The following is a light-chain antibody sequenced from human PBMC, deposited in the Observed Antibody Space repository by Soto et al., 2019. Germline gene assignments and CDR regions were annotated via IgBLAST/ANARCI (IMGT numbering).Light chain of an antibody. Sequence: QSVLTQPPSASGSPGQSVTISCTGTSSDVGGYNFVSWYQQHPGKDPKLMIYDVTERPSGVPDRFSGSKSGNTASLTVSGLHGEDEADYYCTSYAGSNIPVLFGGGTKLTVL. CDR3: TSYAGSNIPVL. V-gene: IGLV2-8*01. CDR1: SSDVGGYNF. CDR2: DVT. J-gene: IGLJ2*01.